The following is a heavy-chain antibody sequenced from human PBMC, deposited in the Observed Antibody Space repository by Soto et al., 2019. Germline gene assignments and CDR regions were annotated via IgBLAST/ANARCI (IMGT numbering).Heavy chain of an antibody. CDR2: ISYDGSNK. CDR3: AKDYLGIAARGRSYGMDV. J-gene: IGHJ6*02. Sequence: GGSLRLSCAASGFTFSSYGMHWVRQAPGKGLEWVAVISYDGSNKYYADSAKGRFTISRDNSKNTLYLQMNSLRAEDTAVYYCAKDYLGIAARGRSYGMDVWGQGTTVTVSS. D-gene: IGHD6-6*01. CDR1: GFTFSSYG. V-gene: IGHV3-30*18.